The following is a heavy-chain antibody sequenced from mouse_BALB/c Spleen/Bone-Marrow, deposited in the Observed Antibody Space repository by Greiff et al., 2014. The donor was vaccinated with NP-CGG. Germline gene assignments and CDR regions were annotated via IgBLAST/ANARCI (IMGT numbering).Heavy chain of an antibody. J-gene: IGHJ2*01. CDR2: IDPENGNT. CDR3: VAYYRYEYYFDY. V-gene: IGHV14-1*02. D-gene: IGHD2-14*01. Sequence: VQLKESGAELVRPGALVKLSCKASGFNTKDYYMHWVKQRPEQGLEWIGWIDPENGNTIYDPKFQGKASITADTSSNTAYLQLSSLTSEDTAVYYCVAYYRYEYYFDYWGQGTTLTVSS. CDR1: GFNTKDYY.